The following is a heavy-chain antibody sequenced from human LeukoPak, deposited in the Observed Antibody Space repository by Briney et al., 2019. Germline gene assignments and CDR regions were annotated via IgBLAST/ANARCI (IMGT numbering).Heavy chain of an antibody. CDR2: INPNSGGT. CDR3: ARKGSGWYIDY. CDR1: GYTFTGSY. Sequence: ASVKVSCEASGYTFTGSYLHWVRQAPGQGLEWMGWINPNSGGTNYAQKFQGRVTMTRDTSISTAYMELSRLTSDDTAVYYCARKGSGWYIDYWGQGTLVTVSS. J-gene: IGHJ4*02. D-gene: IGHD6-19*01. V-gene: IGHV1-2*02.